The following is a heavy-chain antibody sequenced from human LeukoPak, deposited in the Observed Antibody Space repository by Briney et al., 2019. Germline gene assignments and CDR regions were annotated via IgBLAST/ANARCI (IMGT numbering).Heavy chain of an antibody. V-gene: IGHV3-30*04. D-gene: IGHD2-2*01. Sequence: GGSLRLSCAASGFTFSSYAMHWVRQAPSKGLEWVAVISYDGSNKYYADSVKGRFTISRDNSKNTLYLQMNSLRAEDTAVYYCAREICSSTSCLAFDIWGQGTMVTVSS. CDR1: GFTFSSYA. CDR2: ISYDGSNK. J-gene: IGHJ3*02. CDR3: AREICSSTSCLAFDI.